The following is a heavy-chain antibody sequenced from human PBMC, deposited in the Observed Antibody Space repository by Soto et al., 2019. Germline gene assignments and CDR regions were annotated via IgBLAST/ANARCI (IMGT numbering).Heavy chain of an antibody. D-gene: IGHD6-19*01. J-gene: IGHJ4*02. CDR3: ARSIAVAGTRDY. V-gene: IGHV4-39*01. Sequence: SETLSLTCTVSGGSISSSSYYWGWIRQPPGKGLEWIGSIYYSGSTYYNPSLKSRVTISVDTSKNQFSLKLSSVTAADTAVYYCARSIAVAGTRDYWGQGTLVTVSS. CDR2: IYYSGST. CDR1: GGSISSSSYY.